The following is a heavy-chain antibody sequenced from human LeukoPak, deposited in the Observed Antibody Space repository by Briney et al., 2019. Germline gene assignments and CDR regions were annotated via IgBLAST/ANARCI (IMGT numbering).Heavy chain of an antibody. D-gene: IGHD1-26*01. CDR1: GYSISSGYY. CDR3: ARDSAGAHDY. Sequence: SETLSLTCTVSGYSISSGYYWGWIRQPPGKGLEWIGSIYHSGSTYYNPSLKSRVTISVDTSKNQFSLKLSSVTAADTAVYYCARDSAGAHDYWGQGTLVTVSS. J-gene: IGHJ4*02. V-gene: IGHV4-38-2*02. CDR2: IYHSGST.